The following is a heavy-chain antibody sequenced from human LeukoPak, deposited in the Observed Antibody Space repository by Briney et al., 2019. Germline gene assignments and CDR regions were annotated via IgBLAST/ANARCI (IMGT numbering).Heavy chain of an antibody. CDR2: INHSGST. CDR1: GGSFSGYY. CDR3: ACTTTVTTFMNHIGFDP. J-gene: IGHJ5*02. D-gene: IGHD4-17*01. Sequence: SETLSPTGAVYGGSFSGYYWSWIRQPPGKGLEWIGEINHSGSTNYNPSLKSRVTISVDTSKNQLSLKLSPVTAADAAVYYCACTTTVTTFMNHIGFDPWGQGTLVTASS. V-gene: IGHV4-34*01.